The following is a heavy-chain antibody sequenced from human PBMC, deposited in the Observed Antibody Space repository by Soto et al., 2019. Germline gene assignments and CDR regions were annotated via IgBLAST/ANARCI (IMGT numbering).Heavy chain of an antibody. J-gene: IGHJ4*01. CDR1: GFTFGDYA. Sequence: GGSLRLSCTASGFTFGDYAMGWFRQAPGKGLEWVGFIRSKPYGVTAEYAASVKGRSTISRDDSKSIAYLQMNSLTTEDTAVYNCARGIWEMATIRPENYWGHGTPVTVSS. D-gene: IGHD5-12*01. CDR2: IRSKPYGVTA. V-gene: IGHV3-49*03. CDR3: ARGIWEMATIRPENY.